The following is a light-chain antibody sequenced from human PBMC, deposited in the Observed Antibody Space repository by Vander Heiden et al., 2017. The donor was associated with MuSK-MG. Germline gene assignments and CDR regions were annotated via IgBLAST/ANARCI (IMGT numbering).Light chain of an antibody. J-gene: IGKJ5*01. CDR3: QQYGTALPST. CDR2: AKS. CDR1: QRTDSTY. Sequence: EIVLTQSPGTLSLSPGERATLSCRASQRTDSTYCACYQQKPGQAPEHLIYAKSGRATGVADRCSGSGSGTDVTLTISSMEPEDFAVYYCQQYGTALPSTFGQGTRLEIK. V-gene: IGKV3-20*01.